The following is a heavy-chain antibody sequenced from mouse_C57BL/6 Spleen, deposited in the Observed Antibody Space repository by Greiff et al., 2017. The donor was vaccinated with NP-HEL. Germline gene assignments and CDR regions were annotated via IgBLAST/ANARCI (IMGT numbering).Heavy chain of an antibody. D-gene: IGHD1-1*02. CDR1: GFTFSDYY. J-gene: IGHJ2*01. CDR2: INYDGSST. V-gene: IGHV5-16*01. CDR3: ARERDWRWVFDY. Sequence: EVKLMESEGGLVQPGSSMKLSCTASGFTFSDYYMAWVRQVPEKGLEWVANINYDGSSTYYLDSLKSRFIISRDNAKNILYLQMSSLKSEDTATYYCARERDWRWVFDYWGQGTTLTVSS.